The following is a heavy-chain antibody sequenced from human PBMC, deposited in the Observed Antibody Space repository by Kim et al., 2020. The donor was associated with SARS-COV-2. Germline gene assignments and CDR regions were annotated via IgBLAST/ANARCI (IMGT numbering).Heavy chain of an antibody. CDR2: IYYSGST. CDR1: GGSISSYY. CDR3: ARSYYGSGSYHAPYYYYGIDV. Sequence: SETLSLTCTVSGGSISSYYWSWIRQPPGKGLEWIGYIYYSGSTKYNLSLKSRVTISVDTSKNQFSLKLSSVTAADTAVYYCARSYYGSGSYHAPYYYYGIDVWGQGTTVTVSS. J-gene: IGHJ6*02. D-gene: IGHD3-10*01. V-gene: IGHV4-59*13.